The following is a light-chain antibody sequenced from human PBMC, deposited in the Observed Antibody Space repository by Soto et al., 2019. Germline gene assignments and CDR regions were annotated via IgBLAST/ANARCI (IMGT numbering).Light chain of an antibody. V-gene: IGKV1-5*01. CDR1: QSISSW. J-gene: IGKJ1*01. CDR2: DAS. CDR3: QQYSTYTPRT. Sequence: DIQMTQSPSTLSASVGDRVTITCRASQSISSWLAWYQQKPRKAPKHLLYDASSLESGVPSRCSGSGSGTEFTLTISSLQPDDFATYYCQQYSTYTPRTFGQGTKVDIK.